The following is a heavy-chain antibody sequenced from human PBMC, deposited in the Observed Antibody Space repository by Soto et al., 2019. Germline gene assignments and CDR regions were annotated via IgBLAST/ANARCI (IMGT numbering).Heavy chain of an antibody. CDR3: ARGDSGYYFCYFDY. Sequence: WASVKVSCKASGYTFTGYYMHWVRQAPGQGLEWMGWINPNSGGTNYAQKFQGWVTMTRDTSISTAYMELSRLRSDDTAVYYCARGDSGYYFCYFDYWGQGTLVTVSS. D-gene: IGHD3-22*01. CDR1: GYTFTGYY. CDR2: INPNSGGT. J-gene: IGHJ4*02. V-gene: IGHV1-2*04.